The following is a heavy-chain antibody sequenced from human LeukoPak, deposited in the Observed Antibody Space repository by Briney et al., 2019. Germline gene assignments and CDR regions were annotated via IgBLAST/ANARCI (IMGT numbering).Heavy chain of an antibody. CDR2: IRQDGGEK. CDR3: ARDGTAAGLYFDL. CDR1: GFTFTDYW. V-gene: IGHV3-7*01. J-gene: IGHJ4*01. Sequence: GGSLRLSCAVSGFTFTDYWINWVRQAPGKGLEWVASIRQDGGEKNYVDAVKGRFTISRDNTKNSLYLQMSALRAEDTAVYYCARDGTAAGLYFDLWGQGTLVTVSS. D-gene: IGHD6-13*01.